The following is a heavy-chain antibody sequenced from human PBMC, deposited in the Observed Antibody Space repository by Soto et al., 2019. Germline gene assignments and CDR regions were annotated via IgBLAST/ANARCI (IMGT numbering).Heavy chain of an antibody. CDR1: GGSIRDYF. Sequence: PSETLSLTCTVSGGSIRDYFWTWIRQPPGKGLEWIAYIYYSGRTNYNPSLKSRVSISVDTSKNHFSLQLRSVTAADTAVCYCATVGGDHFGDSVGFDYWGDGILVTVS. V-gene: IGHV4-59*01. CDR2: IYYSGRT. D-gene: IGHD4-17*01. J-gene: IGHJ4*01. CDR3: ATVGGDHFGDSVGFDY.